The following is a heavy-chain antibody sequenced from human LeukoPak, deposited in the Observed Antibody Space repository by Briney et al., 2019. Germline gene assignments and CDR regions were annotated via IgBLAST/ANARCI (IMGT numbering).Heavy chain of an antibody. CDR1: GFTFSRYA. Sequence: GSLRLSCAASGFTFSRYAMSWVRQAPGKGLEWVSTFSGSGGSTYYADSVKGRFTISRDNSKNTLYLQMNSLRAEDTAVYYCAKGYCSSTSCYAPFDYWGQGTLVTVSS. D-gene: IGHD2-2*01. CDR3: AKGYCSSTSCYAPFDY. V-gene: IGHV3-23*01. CDR2: FSGSGGST. J-gene: IGHJ4*02.